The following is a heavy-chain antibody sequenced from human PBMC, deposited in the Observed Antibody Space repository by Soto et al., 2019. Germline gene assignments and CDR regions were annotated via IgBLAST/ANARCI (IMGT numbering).Heavy chain of an antibody. D-gene: IGHD3-22*01. J-gene: IGHJ5*02. CDR1: GYTLTRYY. CDR2: ISAYNGNT. V-gene: IGHV1-18*04. CDR3: ARGYYDSSGYYYVDWFDP. Sequence: ASVKVSCKASGYTLTRYYMYWVRQAPGQGLEWMGWISAYNGNTNYAQKLQGRVTMTTDTSTNTAYMELRSLRSDDTAVYYCARGYYDSSGYYYVDWFDPWGQGTLVTVSS.